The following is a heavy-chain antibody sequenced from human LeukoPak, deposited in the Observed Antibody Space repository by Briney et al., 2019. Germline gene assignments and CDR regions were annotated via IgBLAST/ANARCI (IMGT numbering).Heavy chain of an antibody. V-gene: IGHV1-8*01. J-gene: IGHJ4*02. CDR1: GYTFTSYD. CDR2: MNPNSGNT. Sequence: ASVKVSCKASGYTFTSYDINWVRQATGQGLEWMGWMNPNSGNTGYAQKFQGRVTITRDTSASTAYMELSSLRSEDTAVYYCARQNRLLWFGELGYWGKGTLVSVSS. CDR3: ARQNRLLWFGELGY. D-gene: IGHD3-10*01.